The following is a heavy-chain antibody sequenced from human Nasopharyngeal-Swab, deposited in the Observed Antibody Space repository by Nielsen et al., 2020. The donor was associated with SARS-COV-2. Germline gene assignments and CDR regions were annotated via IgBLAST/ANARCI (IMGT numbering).Heavy chain of an antibody. Sequence: GGSLRLSCAASGFTFSSYDMHWVRQAKGKGLEWVSAIGTTGDTYYPGSVKCRFTISRENAKSSLYLQMNSLRAGETAVYYCAREGKTTRYGMDVWGPWTTVTVSS. CDR1: GFTFSSYD. D-gene: IGHD1-7*01. CDR3: AREGKTTRYGMDV. J-gene: IGHJ6*02. V-gene: IGHV3-13*04. CDR2: IGTTGDT.